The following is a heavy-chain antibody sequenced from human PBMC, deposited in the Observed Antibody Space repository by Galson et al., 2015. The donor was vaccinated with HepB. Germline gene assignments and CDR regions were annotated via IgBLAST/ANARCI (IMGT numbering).Heavy chain of an antibody. CDR3: ARAIYQSSSWYYPLDHWYFDL. J-gene: IGHJ2*01. Sequence: SVKVSCKASGGTFSSYAISWVRQAPGQGLEWMGRIIPILGIANYAQKFQGRVTITTDKSTSTAYMELSSLRSEDTAVYYCARAIYQSSSWYYPLDHWYFDLWGRGTLVTVSS. CDR2: IIPILGIA. V-gene: IGHV1-69*04. CDR1: GGTFSSYA. D-gene: IGHD6-13*01.